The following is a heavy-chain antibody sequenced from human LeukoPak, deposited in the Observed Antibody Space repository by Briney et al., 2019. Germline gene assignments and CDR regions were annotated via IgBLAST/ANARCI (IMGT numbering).Heavy chain of an antibody. CDR3: ARGGWYPESFQH. V-gene: IGHV4-59*01. D-gene: IGHD6-19*01. CDR2: IYYSGST. J-gene: IGHJ1*01. CDR1: GGSISSYY. Sequence: SETLSLTCTVSGGSISSYYWNRIRQPPGKGLEWVGYIYYSGSTNYNPSLKSRVTISVDTSKNQFSLKLSSVTAADTAVYYCARGGWYPESFQHWGEGAMVTVSS.